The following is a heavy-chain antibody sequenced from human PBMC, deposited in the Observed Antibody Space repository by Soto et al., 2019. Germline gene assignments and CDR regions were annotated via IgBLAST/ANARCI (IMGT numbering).Heavy chain of an antibody. D-gene: IGHD5-12*01. CDR1: GFIFGSYA. CDR2: VSGSGGST. CDR3: AKEIGYSGHDWFDQ. V-gene: IGHV3-23*01. Sequence: EVQLLESGGGLVQPGGSLRLSCGVTGFIFGSYAMTWVRQAPGKGLEWVSSVSGSGGSTYYADSVKGRLTISRDNSKNTVYLQMNSLRADDTAVYYCAKEIGYSGHDWFDQWGQGTQVTVSS. J-gene: IGHJ5*02.